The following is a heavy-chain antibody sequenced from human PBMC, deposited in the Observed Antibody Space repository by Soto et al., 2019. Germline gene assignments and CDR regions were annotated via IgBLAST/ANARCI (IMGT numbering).Heavy chain of an antibody. Sequence: GGSLRLSCAASGFPFSSYAMSWLRQAPGKGLXWVSAISGSGGSTYYADSVKGRFTISRDNSKNTLYLQMNSLRAEDTAVYYCAKDWTIFGVVTSDYYRMHVCGQATTVTVSS. J-gene: IGHJ6*02. V-gene: IGHV3-23*01. CDR1: GFPFSSYA. CDR3: AKDWTIFGVVTSDYYRMHV. CDR2: ISGSGGST. D-gene: IGHD3-3*01.